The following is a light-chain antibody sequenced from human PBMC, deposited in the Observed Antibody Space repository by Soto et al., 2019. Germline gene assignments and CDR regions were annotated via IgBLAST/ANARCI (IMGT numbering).Light chain of an antibody. CDR2: GVS. V-gene: IGKV3-20*01. CDR1: QSISSSF. J-gene: IGKJ3*01. Sequence: EIVLTQSPGTLSLSPGERATLSCRASQSISSSFLAWYQQRPGQAPRLLIHGVSSKAAGIPDRFSGSGSGTDFTLTINRRAPEDFALYFCQQYGSSPFTFGPGTQLEIK. CDR3: QQYGSSPFT.